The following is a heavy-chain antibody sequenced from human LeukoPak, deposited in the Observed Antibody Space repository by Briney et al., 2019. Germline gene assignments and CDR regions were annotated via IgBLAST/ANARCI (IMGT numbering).Heavy chain of an antibody. CDR1: GVSIASTEW. CDR3: GKTEIFFNPIDS. CDR2: IHRDGRT. Sequence: SETLSLTCGVSGVSIASTEWWIWVRQAPGQGLEWVGEIHRDGRTKYNPSLKSRVTMSIDYSKNQFSLRVTSVTAADTAMYYCGKTEIFFNPIDSWGPGSLVIVSS. D-gene: IGHD3-3*01. J-gene: IGHJ4*02. V-gene: IGHV4-4*02.